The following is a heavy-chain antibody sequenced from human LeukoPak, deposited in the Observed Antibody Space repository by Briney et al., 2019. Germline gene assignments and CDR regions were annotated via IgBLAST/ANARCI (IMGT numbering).Heavy chain of an antibody. CDR1: GYSISSGYY. CDR3: ARYYYDSSGYYLWWFDP. CDR2: IYHSGST. Sequence: SETLSLTCAVSGYSISSGYYWGWIRQPPGRGLEWIGSIYHSGSTYYNPSLKSRVTISVDTSKNQFSLKLSSVTAADTAVYYCARYYYDSSGYYLWWFDPRGQGTLVTVSS. J-gene: IGHJ5*02. D-gene: IGHD3-22*01. V-gene: IGHV4-38-2*01.